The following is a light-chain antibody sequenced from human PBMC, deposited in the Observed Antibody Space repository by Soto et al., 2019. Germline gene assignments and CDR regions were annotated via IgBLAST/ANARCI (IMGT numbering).Light chain of an antibody. CDR2: DAS. Sequence: EIVLTQSPATLSLSPGERATLSCRASQSVSSYLAWYQQKSGQAPRLLIYDASNRATGIPARFGGSGPGTDFTLTISSLEPEDFAVYYCQQRSSWPWTFGQGTRLEIK. CDR3: QQRSSWPWT. V-gene: IGKV3-11*01. J-gene: IGKJ5*01. CDR1: QSVSSY.